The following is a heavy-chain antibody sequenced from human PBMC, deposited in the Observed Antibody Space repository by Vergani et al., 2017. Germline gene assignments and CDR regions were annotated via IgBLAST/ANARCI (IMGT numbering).Heavy chain of an antibody. CDR2: ISAYNGNT. V-gene: IGHV1-18*01. CDR1: GYTFTSYG. D-gene: IGHD2-2*01. Sequence: QVQLVQSGAEVKKPGASVTVSCKASGYTFTSYGISWVRQAPGQGLEWLGWISAYNGNTNYAQKLQGRVTMTTDTSTSTAYMELRSLRSDDTAVYYCARDPGDIVVVPAAVYYYYGMDVWGQGTTVTVSS. CDR3: ARDPGDIVVVPAAVYYYYGMDV. J-gene: IGHJ6*02.